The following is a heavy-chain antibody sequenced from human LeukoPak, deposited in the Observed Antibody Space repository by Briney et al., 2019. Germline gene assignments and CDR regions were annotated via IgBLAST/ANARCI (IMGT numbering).Heavy chain of an antibody. D-gene: IGHD3-3*01. CDR3: ASRGVVITNFDY. J-gene: IGHJ4*02. V-gene: IGHV3-74*01. CDR2: INSDGSST. Sequence: PGGSLRLSCAASGFTFSSYWMHWVRHAPGKGLVWVSRINSDGSSTSYADSVKGRFTISRDNAKNTLYLQMNSLRAEDTAVYYCASRGVVITNFDYWGQGTLVTVSS. CDR1: GFTFSSYW.